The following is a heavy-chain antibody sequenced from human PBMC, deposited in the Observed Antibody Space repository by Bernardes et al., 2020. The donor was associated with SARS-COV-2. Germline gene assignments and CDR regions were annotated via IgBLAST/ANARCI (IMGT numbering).Heavy chain of an antibody. V-gene: IGHV3-11*01. CDR3: ATEFLYYFDY. CDR2: ISRSGSTM. J-gene: IGHJ4*02. Sequence: GSLRLSLAASGFTFSDYYMSWIRPAPGKGLEWVSYISRSGSTMYYADSVRGRFTISRDNAQNSLYLQMSSLRAEDTAVYYCATEFLYYFDYWGQGALVTVSS. CDR1: GFTFSDYY.